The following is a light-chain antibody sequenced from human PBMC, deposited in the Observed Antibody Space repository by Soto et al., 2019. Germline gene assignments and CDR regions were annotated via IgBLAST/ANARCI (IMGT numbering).Light chain of an antibody. V-gene: IGKV1-5*03. CDR2: KAS. CDR1: QTISSW. J-gene: IGKJ1*01. CDR3: QHYNSYSEA. Sequence: DIPMTPSPSTLSGSVGDRVTITWRASQTISSWLAWYQQKPGKAPKLLIYKASTLKSGVPSRFSGSGSGTEFTLTISSLQPDDFATYYCQHYNSYSEAFGQGTKVDI.